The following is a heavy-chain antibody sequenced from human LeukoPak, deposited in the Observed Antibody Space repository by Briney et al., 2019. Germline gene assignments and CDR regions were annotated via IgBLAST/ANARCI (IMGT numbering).Heavy chain of an antibody. CDR1: GFTFSSYA. CDR2: ISYDGSNK. Sequence: PGRSLRLSCAASGFTFSSYAMHWVRQAPGKGLEWVAVISYDGSNKYYADSVKGRFTISRDNSKNTLYLQMNSLRAEDTAVYYCARDRFEGSGWSEGFYYYGMDVWGKGTTVTVSS. V-gene: IGHV3-30*04. J-gene: IGHJ6*04. CDR3: ARDRFEGSGWSEGFYYYGMDV. D-gene: IGHD6-19*01.